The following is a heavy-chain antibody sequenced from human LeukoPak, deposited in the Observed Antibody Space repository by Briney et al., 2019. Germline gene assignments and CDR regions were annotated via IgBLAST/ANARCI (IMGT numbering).Heavy chain of an antibody. CDR3: ARRYYPPAFDY. CDR2: IYYSGST. V-gene: IGHV4-38-2*02. J-gene: IGHJ4*02. CDR1: GYSISSGHF. Sequence: PSETLSLTCTVSGYSISSGHFWGWIRQPPGKGLEWIGNIYYSGSTYYNPSLKSRVTISVDTSKNQFSLKLSSVTAADTAVYYCARRYYPPAFDYWGQGTLVTVSS. D-gene: IGHD3-10*01.